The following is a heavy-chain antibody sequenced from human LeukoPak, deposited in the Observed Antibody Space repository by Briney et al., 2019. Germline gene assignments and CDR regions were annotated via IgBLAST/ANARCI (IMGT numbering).Heavy chain of an antibody. V-gene: IGHV4-4*09. CDR1: GGSISGYY. CDR2: IYTSGST. J-gene: IGHJ6*03. D-gene: IGHD2-2*02. Sequence: PSETLSLTCTVSGGSISGYYWSWIRQPPGKGLEWIGYIYTSGSTSYNPSLKSRVTISIDTSKSQFSLKLNSVTAADTAVYYCARHGYCNGPSCYTYYYYMDVWGKGTTVTVSS. CDR3: ARHGYCNGPSCYTYYYYMDV.